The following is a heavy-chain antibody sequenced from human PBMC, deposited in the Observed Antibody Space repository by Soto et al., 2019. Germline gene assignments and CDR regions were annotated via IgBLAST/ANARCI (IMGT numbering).Heavy chain of an antibody. CDR1: GFTFSGHA. CDR3: ARDGTSLAPYALDV. D-gene: IGHD1-26*01. V-gene: IGHV3-33*01. CDR2: IWYDGSNK. J-gene: IGHJ6*02. Sequence: QVQVVESGGGVVQPGRSLRLSCTASGFTFSGHAMHWVRQPPGKGLEWVAQIWYDGSNKYYADSVKGRFTISRDNSKNTLYVQMDSLRVEDTAVYYCARDGTSLAPYALDVWGQGTSVTVSS.